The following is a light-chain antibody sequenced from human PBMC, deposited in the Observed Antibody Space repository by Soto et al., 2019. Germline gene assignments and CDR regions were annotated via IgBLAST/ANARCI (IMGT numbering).Light chain of an antibody. V-gene: IGLV2-23*03. CDR3: CSYAGSSTFPFYV. J-gene: IGLJ1*01. CDR1: SSDVGSYNL. CDR2: EGS. Sequence: QSALTQPASVSGSPGQSITISCTGTSSDVGSYNLVSWYQQHPGKAPKLMIYEGSKRPSGVSNRCSGSKSGNTASLTISGLQAEDEADYYCCSYAGSSTFPFYVFGTGTKLTVL.